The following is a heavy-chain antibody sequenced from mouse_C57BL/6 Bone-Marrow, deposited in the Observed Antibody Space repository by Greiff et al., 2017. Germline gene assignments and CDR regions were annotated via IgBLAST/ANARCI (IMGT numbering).Heavy chain of an antibody. CDR2: IYPGSGST. D-gene: IGHD2-3*01. V-gene: IGHV1-55*01. J-gene: IGHJ2*01. CDR1: GYTFTSYW. Sequence: QVQLQQSGAELVKPGASVKMSCKASGYTFTSYWITWVKQRPGQGLEWIGDIYPGSGSTTYNEKFKSKATLTVATATSTAYMQLSSLTSEDSAVYYCAREGWFPRDNWGQGTTLTVSS. CDR3: AREGWFPRDN.